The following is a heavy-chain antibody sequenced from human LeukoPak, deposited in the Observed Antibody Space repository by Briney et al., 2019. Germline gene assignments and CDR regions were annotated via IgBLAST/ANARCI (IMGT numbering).Heavy chain of an antibody. CDR3: AIDGRPFDI. CDR1: GFTFSSYS. CDR2: ISSSSSTL. Sequence: GGSLRLSCAASGFTFSSYSMSWVRQAPGKGLEWVAYISSSSSTLHYADPVKGRFTISRDNAKNSLYLQMNSLRDEDTAVYYCAIDGRPFDIWGQGTMVTVSS. J-gene: IGHJ3*02. V-gene: IGHV3-48*02.